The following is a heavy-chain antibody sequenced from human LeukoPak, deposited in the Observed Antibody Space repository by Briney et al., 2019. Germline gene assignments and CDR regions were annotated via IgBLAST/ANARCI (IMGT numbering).Heavy chain of an antibody. CDR1: GYSISSGYY. Sequence: PSETLSLTCTVSGYSISSGYYWGWIRQPPGKGLEWIGNVFYTGSTWYRSSLKSRVTISVDTSKNQFSLRLTSVTAADTAVYYCVRVIENWFDSWGQGVLVTVSS. CDR3: VRVIENWFDS. V-gene: IGHV4-38-2*02. J-gene: IGHJ5*01. CDR2: VFYTGST.